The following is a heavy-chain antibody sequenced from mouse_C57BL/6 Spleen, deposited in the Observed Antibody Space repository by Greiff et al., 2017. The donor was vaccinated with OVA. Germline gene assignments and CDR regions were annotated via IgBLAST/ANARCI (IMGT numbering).Heavy chain of an antibody. Sequence: EVQLVESGGGLVQPGGSLSLSCAASGFTFTDYYMSWVRQPPGKALEWLGFIRHKANGYTTEYSASVKGRFTISRDNSQSILYLQMNALRAEDSATYYCARYEGGYYYFDYWGQGTTLTVSS. V-gene: IGHV7-3*01. J-gene: IGHJ2*01. CDR2: IRHKANGYTT. CDR1: GFTFTDYY. CDR3: ARYEGGYYYFDY. D-gene: IGHD2-3*01.